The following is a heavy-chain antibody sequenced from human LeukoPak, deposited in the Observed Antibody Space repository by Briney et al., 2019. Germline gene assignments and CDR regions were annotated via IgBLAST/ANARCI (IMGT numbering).Heavy chain of an antibody. Sequence: TGGSLRLSCAASGFTFSSYAMHWVRQAPGKGLEWVAVISYDGSNKYYADSVKGRFTISRDNSKNTLYLQMNSLRAEDTAVYYCASHYWGQGTLVTVSS. V-gene: IGHV3-30-3*01. CDR1: GFTFSSYA. J-gene: IGHJ4*02. CDR3: ASHY. CDR2: ISYDGSNK.